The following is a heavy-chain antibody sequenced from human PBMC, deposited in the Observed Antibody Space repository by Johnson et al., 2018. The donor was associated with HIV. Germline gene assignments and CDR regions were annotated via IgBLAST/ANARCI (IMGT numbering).Heavy chain of an antibody. CDR3: ARGSYYDSSGDAFDI. CDR2: ISWKSGTI. Sequence: VQLVESGGGLVKPGGSLRLSCAASGFTFTNAWMHWVRQAPGKGLEWVSRISWKSGTIIYADSVKGRFSISRDNAKNALYLQMNNLRAEDTAVYYCARGSYYDSSGDAFDIWGQGTMVTVSS. D-gene: IGHD3-22*01. V-gene: IGHV3-9*01. CDR1: GFTFTNAW. J-gene: IGHJ3*02.